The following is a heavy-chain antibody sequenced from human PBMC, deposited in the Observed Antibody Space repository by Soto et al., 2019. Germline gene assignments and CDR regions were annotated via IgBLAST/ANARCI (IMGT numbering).Heavy chain of an antibody. CDR1: GFTFSDYY. CDR2: ISSSRSYT. CDR3: ARDHHRYSGYDYVDY. Sequence: QVQLVESGGGLVKPGGSLRLSCAASGFTFSDYYMSWIRQAPGKVLEWVSYISSSRSYTNYADSVKGRFTISRDNAKNSLYMQMHSLRAEDTAVYYCARDHHRYSGYDYVDYWGQGTLVTVSS. D-gene: IGHD5-12*01. J-gene: IGHJ4*02. V-gene: IGHV3-11*05.